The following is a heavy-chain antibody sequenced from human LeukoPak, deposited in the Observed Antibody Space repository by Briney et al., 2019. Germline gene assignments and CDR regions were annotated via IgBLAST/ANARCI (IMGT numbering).Heavy chain of an antibody. D-gene: IGHD1-14*01. CDR1: GYTFTSYD. Sequence: ASVKVSCKASGYTFTSYDINWVRQATGQGLEWMGWMNPNSGNTGYAQKFQGRVTMTRNTSISTAYMELSSLRSEDTAVYYCARANRPQHGTYYFDNWGQGTLVTVSS. CDR2: MNPNSGNT. J-gene: IGHJ4*02. V-gene: IGHV1-8*01. CDR3: ARANRPQHGTYYFDN.